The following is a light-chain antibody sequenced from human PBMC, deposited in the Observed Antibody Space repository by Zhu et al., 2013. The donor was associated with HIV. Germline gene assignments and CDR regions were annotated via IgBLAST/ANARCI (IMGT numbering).Light chain of an antibody. Sequence: DIQMTQSPSSVSASVGDRVTITCRASQSISTYLNWYQQKSGKVPKVLIYGASNLERGVPSRFSGSGSGTDFTLTISNLQPEDFATYYCQHNYRALRGTFGQGTKVEV. V-gene: IGKV1-39*01. CDR3: QHNYRALRGT. CDR1: QSISTY. J-gene: IGKJ1*01. CDR2: GAS.